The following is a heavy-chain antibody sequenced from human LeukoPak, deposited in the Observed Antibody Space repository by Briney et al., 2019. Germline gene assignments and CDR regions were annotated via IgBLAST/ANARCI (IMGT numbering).Heavy chain of an antibody. CDR1: GFTFSSYA. V-gene: IGHV3-23*01. J-gene: IGHJ6*04. CDR3: AKDQGGSSWVRYYGMDV. Sequence: GGSLRLSCAASGFTFSSYAMSWVRQAPGKGLEWVSAISGSGGSTYYADSVKGRFTISRDNSKNTLYLQMNSLRAEDTAVYYCAKDQGGSSWVRYYGMDVWGKGTTDTVSS. D-gene: IGHD6-13*01. CDR2: ISGSGGST.